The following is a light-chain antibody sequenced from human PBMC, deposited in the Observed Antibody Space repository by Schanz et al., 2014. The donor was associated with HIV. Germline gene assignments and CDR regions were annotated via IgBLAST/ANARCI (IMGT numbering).Light chain of an antibody. Sequence: ELVMTQSPATLSVSPGEGATLSCRTSLSVDSNLAWYQQRPGQPPRLLLYGASNRATGVPDRYSGSGSGTDFTLTISSLEPEDFAVYYCQQRSNWPLTFGGGTKVEIK. J-gene: IGKJ4*01. CDR2: GAS. CDR1: LSVDSN. CDR3: QQRSNWPLT. V-gene: IGKV3-11*01.